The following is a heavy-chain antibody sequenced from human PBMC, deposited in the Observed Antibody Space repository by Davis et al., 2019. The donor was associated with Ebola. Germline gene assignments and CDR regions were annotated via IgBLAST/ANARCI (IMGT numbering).Heavy chain of an antibody. CDR1: GFTVSSNY. V-gene: IGHV3-53*05. Sequence: GESLKISCAASGFTVSSNYMSWVRQAPGKGLEWVSVIYSGGSTYYADSVKGRFTISRDNSKNTLYLQMNSLRAEDTAVYYCANTAAAGMYYYYGMDVWGQGTTVTVSS. J-gene: IGHJ6*02. CDR2: IYSGGST. CDR3: ANTAAAGMYYYYGMDV. D-gene: IGHD6-13*01.